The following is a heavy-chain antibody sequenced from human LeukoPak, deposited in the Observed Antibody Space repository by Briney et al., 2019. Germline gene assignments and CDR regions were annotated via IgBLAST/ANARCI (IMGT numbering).Heavy chain of an antibody. CDR3: ARGRITMVRGVRKNWFDP. Sequence: ASVKVSCKASGYTFTSYDINWVRQATGQGLEWMGWMNPNSGNTGYAQKFQGRATITRNTSISTAYMELSSLRSEDTAVYYCARGRITMVRGVRKNWFDPWGQGTLVTVSS. CDR1: GYTFTSYD. J-gene: IGHJ5*02. D-gene: IGHD3-10*01. CDR2: MNPNSGNT. V-gene: IGHV1-8*03.